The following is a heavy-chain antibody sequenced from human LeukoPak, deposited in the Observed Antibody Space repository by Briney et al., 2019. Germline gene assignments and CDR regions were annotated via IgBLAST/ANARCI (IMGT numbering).Heavy chain of an antibody. V-gene: IGHV4-34*01. D-gene: IGHD3-10*01. CDR1: GGSFSGYY. Sequence: SETLSLTCAVYGGSFSGYYWSWIRQPPGKGLEWIGEINHSGSTNYNPSLKSRVTISVDTSKNQFSLKLSSVTAADTAVYYCARKLVRGYYYYYYGMDVWGQGTTVTVSS. CDR3: ARKLVRGYYYYYYGMDV. CDR2: INHSGST. J-gene: IGHJ6*02.